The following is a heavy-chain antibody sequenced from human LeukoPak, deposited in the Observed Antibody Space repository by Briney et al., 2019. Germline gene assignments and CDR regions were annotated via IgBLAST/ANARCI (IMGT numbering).Heavy chain of an antibody. CDR2: ISAYNGNT. Sequence: ASVKVSCKASGYTFTSYGISWVRQAPGQGLEWMGWISAYNGNTNYAQKLQGRVTMTTDTSTSTAYMELRSLRSDDTAVYYCARVTGADCSGGSCYSGSYYFDYWGQGTLVTVSS. CDR3: ARVTGADCSGGSCYSGSYYFDY. D-gene: IGHD2-15*01. CDR1: GYTFTSYG. J-gene: IGHJ4*02. V-gene: IGHV1-18*01.